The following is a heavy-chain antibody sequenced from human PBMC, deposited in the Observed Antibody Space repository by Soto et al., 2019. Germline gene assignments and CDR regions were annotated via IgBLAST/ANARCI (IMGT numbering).Heavy chain of an antibody. J-gene: IGHJ4*02. CDR3: ARLGGYYQALDS. CDR2: IYYAGTT. Sequence: LETLSLTCAVSGYSISSSNWWGWIRQPPGKGLEWIGYIYYAGTTSYNPSLKSRVPMSVDTSKNEVSLNLTSVTAADTAVYYCARLGGYYQALDSWGQGTVITVSS. V-gene: IGHV4-28*01. CDR1: GYSISSSNW. D-gene: IGHD2-21*01.